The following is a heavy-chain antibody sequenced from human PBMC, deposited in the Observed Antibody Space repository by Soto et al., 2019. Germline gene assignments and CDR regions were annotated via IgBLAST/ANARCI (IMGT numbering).Heavy chain of an antibody. CDR2: TYFRSKWNY. CDR3: VRQPLANLVLYGMDV. CDR1: GDSVSANNAA. V-gene: IGHV6-1*01. D-gene: IGHD6-6*01. J-gene: IGHJ6*02. Sequence: SQTLSLTCAISGDSVSANNAAWNWIRQSPSRGLEWLGRTYFRSKWNYDYAESVRSRLTITPDTTNNQISLQLNSVTPEDAAVYYCVRQPLANLVLYGMDVWGQGTTVPVSS.